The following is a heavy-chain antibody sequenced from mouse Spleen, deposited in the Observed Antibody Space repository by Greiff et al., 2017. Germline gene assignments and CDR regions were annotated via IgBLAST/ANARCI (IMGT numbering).Heavy chain of an antibody. CDR3: ARLITTVVAPGY. Sequence: EVMLVESGGGLVKLGGSLKLSCAASGFTFSSYAMSWVRQTPEKRLEWVATISSGGGNTYYPDSVKGRFTISRDNAKNTLYLQMSSLKSEDTAMYYCARLITTVVAPGYWGQGTTLTVSS. J-gene: IGHJ2*01. CDR1: GFTFSSYA. D-gene: IGHD1-1*01. V-gene: IGHV5-9*01. CDR2: ISSGGGNT.